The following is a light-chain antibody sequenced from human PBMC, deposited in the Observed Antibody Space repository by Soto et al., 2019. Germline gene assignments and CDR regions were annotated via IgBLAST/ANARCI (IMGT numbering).Light chain of an antibody. CDR1: RSVSSN. J-gene: IGKJ4*01. V-gene: IGKV3-15*01. CDR2: GAS. Sequence: EIVMTQSPATLSVSPGERATLSCRASRSVSSNLAWYQQKPGQAPRLLIYGASTRATGIPARFSGSGSGTEFTLTISSLQSEDFAVYYCQQYNNWPSITFGGGTKV. CDR3: QQYNNWPSIT.